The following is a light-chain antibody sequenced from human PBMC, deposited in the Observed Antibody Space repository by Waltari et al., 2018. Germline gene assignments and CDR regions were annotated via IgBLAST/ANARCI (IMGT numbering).Light chain of an antibody. Sequence: QSPLTQPAPAPDSPAQPITLSCTRISSVAGHWTLVPWYQQHPGNAPKLPIYEATKRPSGVSDRFSGSKSGNTASLTISGLHTEDEAHYYCCSYAGDNSLIFGGGTKVTVL. CDR2: EAT. J-gene: IGLJ2*01. CDR1: SSVAGHWTL. CDR3: CSYAGDNSLI. V-gene: IGLV2-23*01.